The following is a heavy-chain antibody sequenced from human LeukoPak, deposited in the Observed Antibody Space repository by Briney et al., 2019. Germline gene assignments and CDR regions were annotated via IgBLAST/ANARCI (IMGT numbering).Heavy chain of an antibody. V-gene: IGHV3-30*04. CDR3: ARGGGSGWYNWFDP. D-gene: IGHD6-19*01. Sequence: GRSLRLSCAASGFTFSSYAMHWVRQAPGKGLEWVAVISYDGSNKYYADSVKGRFTISRDNSKNTLYLQMNSLRAEGTAVYYCARGGGSGWYNWFDPWGQGTLVTVSS. J-gene: IGHJ5*02. CDR1: GFTFSSYA. CDR2: ISYDGSNK.